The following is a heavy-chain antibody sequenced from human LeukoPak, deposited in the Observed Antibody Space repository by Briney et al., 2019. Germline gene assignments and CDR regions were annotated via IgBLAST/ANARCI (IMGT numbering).Heavy chain of an antibody. CDR1: GFTFSSYE. CDR3: ARDQGSGWSYAFDI. J-gene: IGHJ3*02. V-gene: IGHV3-48*03. D-gene: IGHD6-19*01. CDR2: ISSSGSTI. Sequence: PGGSLRLSCAASGFTFSSYEMNWVRQAPGKGLEWVSYISSSGSTIYYADSVKGRFTISRDNAKNSLYLQMNSLRAEDTALYYCARDQGSGWSYAFDIWGQGTMVTVSS.